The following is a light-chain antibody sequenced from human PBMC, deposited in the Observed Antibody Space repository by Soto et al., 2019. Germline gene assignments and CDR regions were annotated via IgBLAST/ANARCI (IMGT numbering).Light chain of an antibody. Sequence: DIQMTQSPSTLSASVGDRVTIACRASQSTSSWLAWYQQKPGKAPKLLIYDASSLESGVPSRFSGSGSGTQFTLTISSLQPDDFATYYCQHYNSYPWTFGQGTKVDIK. CDR1: QSTSSW. V-gene: IGKV1-5*01. CDR2: DAS. J-gene: IGKJ1*01. CDR3: QHYNSYPWT.